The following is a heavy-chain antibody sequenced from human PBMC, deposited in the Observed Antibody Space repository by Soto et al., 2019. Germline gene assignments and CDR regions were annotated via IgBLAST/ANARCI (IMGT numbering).Heavy chain of an antibody. CDR3: ANDPPGIAAAALDY. J-gene: IGHJ4*02. V-gene: IGHV3-30*18. Sequence: PGGSLRLSCAASGFTFSSYGMHWVRQAPGKGLEWVAVISYDGSNKYYADSVKGRFTISRDNSKNTLYLQMNSLRAEDTAVYYCANDPPGIAAAALDYWGQGTLVTVSS. CDR1: GFTFSSYG. D-gene: IGHD6-13*01. CDR2: ISYDGSNK.